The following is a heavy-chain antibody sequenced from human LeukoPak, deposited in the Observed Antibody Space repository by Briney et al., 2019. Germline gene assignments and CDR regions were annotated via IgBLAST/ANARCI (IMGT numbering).Heavy chain of an antibody. Sequence: TGGSLRLSCAASGFTFSSYAMSWVRQAPGKGLEWVSAISGSGGSTYYADSVKGRFTISRDNSKNTLYLQMNSLRAEDTAVYYCAKVVPHVAVRGVIMTRYWGQGTLVTVSS. CDR2: ISGSGGST. D-gene: IGHD3-10*01. CDR3: AKVVPHVAVRGVIMTRY. J-gene: IGHJ4*02. V-gene: IGHV3-23*01. CDR1: GFTFSSYA.